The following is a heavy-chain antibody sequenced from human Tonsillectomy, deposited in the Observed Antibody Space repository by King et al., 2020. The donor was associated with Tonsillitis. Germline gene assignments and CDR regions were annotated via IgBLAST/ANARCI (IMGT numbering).Heavy chain of an antibody. V-gene: IGHV4-59*08. CDR1: GGSISSYY. D-gene: IGHD3-9*01. Sequence: VQLQESGPGLVKPSETLSLTCTVSGGSISSYYWSWIRQPPGKGLEWIGYIYYSGSTNYNPSLKSRGTLSVDTSKNQFSLKLSSVTAAAKAVFYCARPGRDYYILTGSSAYWYFDLWGRGTLVTVSS. J-gene: IGHJ2*01. CDR3: ARPGRDYYILTGSSAYWYFDL. CDR2: IYYSGST.